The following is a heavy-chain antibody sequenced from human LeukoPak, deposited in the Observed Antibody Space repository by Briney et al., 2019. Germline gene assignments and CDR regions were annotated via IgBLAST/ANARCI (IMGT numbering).Heavy chain of an antibody. D-gene: IGHD4-17*01. Sequence: SETLSLTCTVSVGSISSYYWSWIRQPPGKGLEWIGYIYYSGSTNYNPSLKSRVTISVDTSKNQFSLKLSSVTAADTAVYYCARTYGDYGGYYYYGMDVWGQGTTVTVSS. J-gene: IGHJ6*02. V-gene: IGHV4-59*01. CDR3: ARTYGDYGGYYYYGMDV. CDR1: VGSISSYY. CDR2: IYYSGST.